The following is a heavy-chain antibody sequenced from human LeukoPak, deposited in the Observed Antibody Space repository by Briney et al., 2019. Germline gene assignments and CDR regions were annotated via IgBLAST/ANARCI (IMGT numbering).Heavy chain of an antibody. J-gene: IGHJ4*02. CDR3: AKSITMIVVVSYFDY. Sequence: PGGSLRLSCAASGFTFSSYAMSWVRQAPGKGLEWVSAISGSGGSTYYADSVKGRFTISRDNSKNTLYLQMNSLRAEDTAVYYFAKSITMIVVVSYFDYWGQGTLVTVSS. CDR1: GFTFSSYA. CDR2: ISGSGGST. D-gene: IGHD3-22*01. V-gene: IGHV3-23*01.